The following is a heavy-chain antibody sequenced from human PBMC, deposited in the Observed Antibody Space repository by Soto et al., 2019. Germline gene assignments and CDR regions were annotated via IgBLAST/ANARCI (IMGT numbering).Heavy chain of an antibody. CDR1: GGSFSGYY. V-gene: IGHV4-34*01. CDR2: INHSGST. D-gene: IGHD3-3*01. J-gene: IGHJ4*02. Sequence: SETLSLTCAVYGGSFSGYYWGWIRQPPGKGLEWIGEINHSGSTNYNPSLKSRVTISVDTSKNQFSLKLSSVTAADTAVYYCVRGPSLLIYDFWSGYYRGFDYWGQGTLVTVS. CDR3: VRGPSLLIYDFWSGYYRGFDY.